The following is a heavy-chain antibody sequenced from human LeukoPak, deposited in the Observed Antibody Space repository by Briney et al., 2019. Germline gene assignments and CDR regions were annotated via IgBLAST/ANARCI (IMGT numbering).Heavy chain of an antibody. D-gene: IGHD6-6*01. V-gene: IGHV4-59*01. Sequence: SETLSLTCTVSGGSISSYYWSWIRQPPGKGLEWIGYIYYSGSTNYNPSLKSRVTISVDTSKNQFSLKLSSVTAADTAVYYCARAGPYSSSWFGAFDIWGQGTMVTVSS. J-gene: IGHJ3*02. CDR1: GGSISSYY. CDR3: ARAGPYSSSWFGAFDI. CDR2: IYYSGST.